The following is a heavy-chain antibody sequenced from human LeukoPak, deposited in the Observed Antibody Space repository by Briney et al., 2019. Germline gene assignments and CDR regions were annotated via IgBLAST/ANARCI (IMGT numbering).Heavy chain of an antibody. J-gene: IGHJ4*02. D-gene: IGHD6-13*01. V-gene: IGHV3-30*18. CDR3: AKGKAKVAAAGPFDY. CDR2: ISYDGSNK. Sequence: GGSLRLSCVVSGFTYSSHWMSWVRQAPGKGLEWVAVISYDGSNKYYADSVKGRFTISRDNSKNTLYLQMNSLRAEDTAVYYCAKGKAKVAAAGPFDYWGQGTLVTVSS. CDR1: GFTYSSHW.